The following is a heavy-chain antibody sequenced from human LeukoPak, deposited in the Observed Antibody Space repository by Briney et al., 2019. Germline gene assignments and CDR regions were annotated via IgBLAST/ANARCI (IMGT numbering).Heavy chain of an antibody. CDR2: IYYSGNA. D-gene: IGHD5-12*01. CDR3: ARGVVATIWYYMDV. J-gene: IGHJ6*03. Sequence: PSETLSLTCTVSGGSISSSTYYWGWIRQPPGKGLEWIGNIYYSGNAYHNPSLKSRVTISVDTSKNQFSLKLSSVTAADTAVYYCARGVVATIWYYMDVWGKGTTVTISS. V-gene: IGHV4-39*07. CDR1: GGSISSSTYY.